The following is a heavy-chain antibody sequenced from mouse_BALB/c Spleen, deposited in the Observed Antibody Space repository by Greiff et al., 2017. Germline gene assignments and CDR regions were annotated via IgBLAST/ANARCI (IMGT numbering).Heavy chain of an antibody. J-gene: IGHJ4*01. CDR1: GFTFSSYG. V-gene: IGHV5-6-3*01. CDR3: ARRIYYGNYYAMDY. D-gene: IGHD2-1*01. CDR2: INSNGGST. Sequence: EVQVVESGGGLVQPGGSLKLSCAASGFTFSSYGMSWVRQTPDKRLELVATINSNGGSTYYPDSVKGRFTISRDNAKNTLYLQMSSLKSEDTAMYYCARRIYYGNYYAMDYWGQGTSVTVSS.